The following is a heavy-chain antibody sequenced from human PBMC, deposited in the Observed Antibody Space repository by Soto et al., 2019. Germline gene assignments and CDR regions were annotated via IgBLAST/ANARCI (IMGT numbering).Heavy chain of an antibody. CDR3: ARGEFLSYDDY. V-gene: IGHV1-8*01. CDR1: GYTFTSYD. Sequence: ASVKVSCKASGYTFTSYDINWVRLATGQGLEWMGWMNPNSGNTAYAQKFQGRVTMTRNTSISTAYMELSSLRSEDTAVYYCARGEFLSYDDYWGQGTLVTGSS. J-gene: IGHJ4*02. CDR2: MNPNSGNT. D-gene: IGHD3-16*01.